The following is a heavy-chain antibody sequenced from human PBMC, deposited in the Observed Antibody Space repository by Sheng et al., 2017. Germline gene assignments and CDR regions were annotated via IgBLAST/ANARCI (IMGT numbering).Heavy chain of an antibody. Sequence: QVQLVESGGDVVQPGRSLRLSCAASGFTFSSYIMHWVRQAPGKGLEWVAVISNDGSNKYYADSVKGRFTISRDNSKNTLFLHMSSLRVEDTAIYYCAKVASNWYFDYWGQGTLVTVSS. CDR3: AKVASNWYFDY. V-gene: IGHV3-30*04. CDR1: GFTFSSYI. D-gene: IGHD1-1*01. J-gene: IGHJ4*02. CDR2: ISNDGSNK.